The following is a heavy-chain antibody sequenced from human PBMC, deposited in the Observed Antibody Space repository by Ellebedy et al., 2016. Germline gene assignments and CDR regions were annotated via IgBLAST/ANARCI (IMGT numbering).Heavy chain of an antibody. D-gene: IGHD6-19*01. Sequence: GGSLRLSXVVSGFTSYTYAMSWVRQAPGKGLEWVSAFIGTSGRTYYADSVKGRFTISGDNSKNTLYLQMNSLRVEDTAVYYCAKDKAPDSAWTFDHWGQGTPVTVSS. CDR1: GFTSYTYA. V-gene: IGHV3-23*01. CDR3: AKDKAPDSAWTFDH. J-gene: IGHJ4*02. CDR2: FIGTSGRT.